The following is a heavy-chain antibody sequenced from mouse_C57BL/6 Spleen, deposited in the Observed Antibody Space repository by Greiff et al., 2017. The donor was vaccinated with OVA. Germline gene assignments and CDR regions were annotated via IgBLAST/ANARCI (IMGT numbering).Heavy chain of an antibody. Sequence: QVQLKQPGAELVKPGASVKLSCKASGYTFTSYWMHWVKQRPGQGLEWIGMIHPNSGSTNYNEKFKSKATLTVDKSSSTAYMQLSSLTSEDSAVYYCARGLGREEAWFAYWGQGTLVTVSA. CDR3: ARGLGREEAWFAY. J-gene: IGHJ3*01. CDR2: IHPNSGST. V-gene: IGHV1-64*01. D-gene: IGHD4-1*01. CDR1: GYTFTSYW.